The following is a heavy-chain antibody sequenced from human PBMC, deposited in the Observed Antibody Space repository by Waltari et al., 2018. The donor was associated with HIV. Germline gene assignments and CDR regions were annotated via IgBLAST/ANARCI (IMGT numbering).Heavy chain of an antibody. D-gene: IGHD4-4*01. Sequence: EVKLVESGGGLVQPGGSLTLSCAASGFTVSTNYMGWVRQAPGRGLVGVSLSDGDDNTRYGDSVKGRVTISRDSSKNMVYLQMKSLRGEDTAVYYCANSDDYSNYYYGMDVWGQGTTVTVSS. CDR1: GFTVSTNY. CDR2: SDGDDNT. CDR3: ANSDDYSNYYYGMDV. J-gene: IGHJ6*02. V-gene: IGHV3-66*01.